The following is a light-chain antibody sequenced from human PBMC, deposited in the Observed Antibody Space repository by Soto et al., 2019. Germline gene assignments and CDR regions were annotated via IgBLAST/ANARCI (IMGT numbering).Light chain of an antibody. CDR3: SSYTSSSPYVV. J-gene: IGLJ2*01. CDR1: SSDVGNYNY. Sequence: QSALTQPASVSGSPGQSITISCTGTSSDVGNYNYVSWYQQHPGKAPKLMIYDVSNRPSGVSNRFSGSKSGNTASPTISGLQAEDEADYYCSSYTSSSPYVVFGGGTKLTVL. V-gene: IGLV2-14*01. CDR2: DVS.